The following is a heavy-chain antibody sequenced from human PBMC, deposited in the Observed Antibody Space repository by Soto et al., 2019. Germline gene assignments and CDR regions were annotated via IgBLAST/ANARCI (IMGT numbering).Heavy chain of an antibody. CDR2: GST. V-gene: IGHV4-31*02. D-gene: IGHD5-18*01. Sequence: GSTYYNPSLKSRVTISVDTSKNQFSLKLSSVTAADTAVYYCARAATPGYSYGFNWFDPWDQGTLVTVSS. J-gene: IGHJ5*02. CDR3: ARAATPGYSYGFNWFDP.